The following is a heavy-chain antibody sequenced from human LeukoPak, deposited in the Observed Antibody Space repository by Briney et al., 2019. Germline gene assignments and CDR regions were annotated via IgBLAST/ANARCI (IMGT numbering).Heavy chain of an antibody. CDR1: GYTFTSYG. V-gene: IGHV1-18*01. CDR2: ISAYNGNT. J-gene: IGHJ4*02. D-gene: IGHD4-17*01. Sequence: ASVKVSCKASGYTFTSYGISWVRQAPGQGLEWMGWISAYNGNTNYAQKLQGRVTITADESTSTAYMELSSLRSEDTAVYYCARDGGDYDGGGYWGQGTLVTVSS. CDR3: ARDGGDYDGGGY.